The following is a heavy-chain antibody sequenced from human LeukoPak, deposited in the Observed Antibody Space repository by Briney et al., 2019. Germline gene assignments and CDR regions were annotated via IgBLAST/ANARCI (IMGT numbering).Heavy chain of an antibody. CDR2: INSDGSST. CDR1: GFTFSGYW. J-gene: IGHJ4*02. Sequence: GGSLRLSCAASGFTFSGYWMHWVRHAPGKGLVWVSRINSDGSSTSYADSVKGRFTISRDNAKNTLYLQMNSLRAEDTAVYYCARVAAWDSSGYLFEYWGQGTLVTVSS. D-gene: IGHD3-22*01. V-gene: IGHV3-74*01. CDR3: ARVAAWDSSGYLFEY.